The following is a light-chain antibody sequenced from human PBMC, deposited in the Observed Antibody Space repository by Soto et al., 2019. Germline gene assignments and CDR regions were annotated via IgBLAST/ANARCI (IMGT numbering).Light chain of an antibody. V-gene: IGLV2-23*01. CDR1: SSNIGGYNV. J-gene: IGLJ1*01. CDR2: EGI. Sequence: QSALTQPASVSGSPGQSITISCSGTSSNIGGYNVVSWYQQHPGKAPKVIVYEGIKRPSGVSDRFSGSTSGSTASLTISGLQAEDEAEYYCWSYVGATTYVFGSGTKVTVL. CDR3: WSYVGATTYV.